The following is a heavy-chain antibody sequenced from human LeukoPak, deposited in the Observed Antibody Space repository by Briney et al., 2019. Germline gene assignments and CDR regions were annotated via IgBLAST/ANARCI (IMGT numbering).Heavy chain of an antibody. J-gene: IGHJ6*03. CDR1: GGSFSGYY. CDR3: ARDGGGYCSGGSCYNYYYYYYMDV. D-gene: IGHD2-15*01. CDR2: IYHSGST. V-gene: IGHV4-34*01. Sequence: SETLSLTCAVYGGSFSGYYWSWIRQPPGKGLEWIGEIYHSGSTNYNPSLKSRVTISVDKSKNQFSLKLSSVTAADTAVYYCARDGGGYCSGGSCYNYYYYYYMDVWGKGTTVTISS.